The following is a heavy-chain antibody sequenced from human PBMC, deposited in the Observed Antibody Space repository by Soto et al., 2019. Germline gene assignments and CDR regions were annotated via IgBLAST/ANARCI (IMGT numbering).Heavy chain of an antibody. D-gene: IGHD2-2*01. CDR2: IDPSDSYT. CDR3: ARGETVPAASPEDYYYYGMDV. J-gene: IGHJ6*02. Sequence: GESLKISCKGSGYSFTSYWISWVRQMPGKGLEWMGRIDPSDSYTNYSPSFQGHVTISADKSISTVYLQWSSLKASDTAMYYCARGETVPAASPEDYYYYGMDVWGQGTTVTVSS. CDR1: GYSFTSYW. V-gene: IGHV5-10-1*01.